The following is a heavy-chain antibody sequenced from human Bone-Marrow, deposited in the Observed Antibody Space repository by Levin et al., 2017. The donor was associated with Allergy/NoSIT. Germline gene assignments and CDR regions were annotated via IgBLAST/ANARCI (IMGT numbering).Heavy chain of an antibody. CDR1: GYTFTSYD. CDR2: MNPNSGNT. J-gene: IGHJ6*02. D-gene: IGHD6-19*01. CDR3: ARAEQWQNDYGMDG. Sequence: ASVKVSCKASGYTFTSYDINWVRQATGQGLEWMGWMNPNSGNTGYAQKFQGSVTMTRNTPISTAYMELSSLRSEDTAVYYCARAEQWQNDYGMDGWGQGTTVTVSS. V-gene: IGHV1-8*01.